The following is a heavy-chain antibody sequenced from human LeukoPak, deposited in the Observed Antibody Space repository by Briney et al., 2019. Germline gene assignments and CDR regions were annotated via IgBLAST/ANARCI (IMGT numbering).Heavy chain of an antibody. D-gene: IGHD6-13*01. CDR3: ARSMTIAAADY. Sequence: SSETLSLTCTVSGGSISSYYWSWIRQPAGKGLEWIGRIYTSGSTYYNPSLKSRVTISVDGSKNQFSLKLSSVTAADTAVYYCARSMTIAAADYWGQGTLVTVSS. V-gene: IGHV4-4*07. CDR2: IYTSGST. J-gene: IGHJ4*02. CDR1: GGSISSYY.